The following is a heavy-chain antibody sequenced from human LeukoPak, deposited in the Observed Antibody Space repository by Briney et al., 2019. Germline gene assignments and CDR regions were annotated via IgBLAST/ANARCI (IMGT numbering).Heavy chain of an antibody. CDR3: ARDNEGAIPFDY. D-gene: IGHD1-26*01. J-gene: IGHJ4*02. CDR2: IYHSGST. CDR1: GGSISSYY. Sequence: SETLSLTCTVSGGSISSYYWGWIRQPPGKGLEWIGSIYHSGSTYYNPSLKSRVTISVDTSKNQFSLKLSSVTAADTAVYYCARDNEGAIPFDYWGQGTLVTVSS. V-gene: IGHV4-38-2*02.